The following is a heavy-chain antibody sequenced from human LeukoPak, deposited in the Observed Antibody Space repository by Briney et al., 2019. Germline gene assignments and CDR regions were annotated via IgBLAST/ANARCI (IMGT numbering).Heavy chain of an antibody. CDR1: GYTFTMFY. CDR3: ARGQRGELSASFGGLFASYHTYYYMDV. CDR2: VNPSDGAT. J-gene: IGHJ6*03. V-gene: IGHV1-46*01. Sequence: ASVKVSCKTSGYTFTMFYIHWVRQAPGQGLEWMGMVNPSDGATTYAQRFQGRVTMTRDMSTTTVYVDLRSLGSEDTAVFFCARGQRGELSASFGGLFASYHTYYYMDVWGRGTTVTVSS. D-gene: IGHD3-16*01.